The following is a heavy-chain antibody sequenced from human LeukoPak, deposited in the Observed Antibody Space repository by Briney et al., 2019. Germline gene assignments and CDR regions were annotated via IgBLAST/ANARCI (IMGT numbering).Heavy chain of an antibody. CDR1: GGSISSSNW. Sequence: SGTLSLTCAVSGGSISSSNWWSWVRQPPGKGLEWIGEIYHSGSTYYNPSLKSRVTISVGTSKNQFSLKLSSVTAADTAVYYCARQTFGGVIGPYYYYMDVWGKGTTVTVSS. CDR3: ARQTFGGVIGPYYYYMDV. D-gene: IGHD3-16*02. V-gene: IGHV4-4*02. J-gene: IGHJ6*03. CDR2: IYHSGST.